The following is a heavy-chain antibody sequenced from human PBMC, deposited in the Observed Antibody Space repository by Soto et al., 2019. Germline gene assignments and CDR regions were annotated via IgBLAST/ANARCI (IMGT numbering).Heavy chain of an antibody. V-gene: IGHV3-72*01. CDR1: GFTFSDYY. CDR2: SRDKGNSYST. J-gene: IGHJ4*02. D-gene: IGHD1-7*01. Sequence: EVQLVESGGGLVQPGGSLRLSCAGSGFTFSDYYIDWVRQAPGKGLEWVGRSRDKGNSYSTEYAASVKGRFTVSRDASKNSLYLQMNSLKTEDTALYYCTRSITGTTSFDYWGQGTLVTVSS. CDR3: TRSITGTTSFDY.